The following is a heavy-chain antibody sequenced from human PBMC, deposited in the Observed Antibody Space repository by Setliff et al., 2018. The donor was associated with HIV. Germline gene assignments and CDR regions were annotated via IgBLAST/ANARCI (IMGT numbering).Heavy chain of an antibody. J-gene: IGHJ4*02. V-gene: IGHV3-74*03. CDR2: ISSDGSTT. D-gene: IGHD2-21*02. Sequence: TGGSLRLSCAATGSIFSISYMHWVRQAPGRGLEWVSLISSDGSTTTYADSVKGRFTVSRDNARNTLYLQMNSLRVEDTAVYYCARRGMVPATLDFWGQGTPVTVS. CDR1: GSIFSISY. CDR3: ARRGMVPATLDF.